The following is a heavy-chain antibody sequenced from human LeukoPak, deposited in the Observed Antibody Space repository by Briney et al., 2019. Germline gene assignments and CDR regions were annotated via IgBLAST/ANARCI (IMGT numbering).Heavy chain of an antibody. J-gene: IGHJ6*02. CDR1: GFTFSNYG. CDR3: AKDRIAAAGTRYYYYYGMDV. Sequence: GGSLRLSCAASGFTFSNYGMHWVRQAPGKGLEWVAFVRYDETTKFYADSVKGRFTISRDNSKTTLYLQMNSLRAEDTAVYYCAKDRIAAAGTRYYYYYGMDVWGQGTTVTVSS. V-gene: IGHV3-30*02. D-gene: IGHD6-13*01. CDR2: VRYDETTK.